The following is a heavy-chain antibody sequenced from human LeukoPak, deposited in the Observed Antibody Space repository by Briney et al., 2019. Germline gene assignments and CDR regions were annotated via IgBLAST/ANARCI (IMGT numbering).Heavy chain of an antibody. Sequence: SETLSLTCTDSGGSISSYYWSSIRQPPGKGLERIGHIYYSGGTNYNPSLKSRVTTSVDTSKNQFSLKLSTVTAADTAVYYCVGGVAGADCYYGMDVWGQGTTVTVSS. J-gene: IGHJ6*02. CDR3: VGGVAGADCYYGMDV. CDR1: GGSISSYY. D-gene: IGHD6-19*01. CDR2: IYYSGGT. V-gene: IGHV4-59*01.